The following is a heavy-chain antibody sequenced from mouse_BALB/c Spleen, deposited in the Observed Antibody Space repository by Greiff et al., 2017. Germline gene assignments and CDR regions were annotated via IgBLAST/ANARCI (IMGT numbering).Heavy chain of an antibody. Sequence: EVQLQESGPELVKPGASVKMSCKASGYTFTSYAMHWVKQKPGQGLEWIGYINPYNDGTKYNEKFKGKATLTSDKSSSTAYMQLSSLTSEDSAVSYVARRLSYGDYGFAYWGQGTLVTVSA. J-gene: IGHJ3*01. CDR2: INPYNDGT. D-gene: IGHD2-13*01. CDR1: GYTFTSYA. CDR3: ARRLSYGDYGFAY. V-gene: IGHV1-14*01.